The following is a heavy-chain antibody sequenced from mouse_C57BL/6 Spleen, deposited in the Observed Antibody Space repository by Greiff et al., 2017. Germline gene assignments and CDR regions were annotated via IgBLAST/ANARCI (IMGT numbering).Heavy chain of an antibody. CDR3: TGNYWAMDY. D-gene: IGHD2-1*01. CDR1: GFTFSDAW. J-gene: IGHJ4*01. Sequence: EVHLVESGGGLVQPGGSMKLSCAASGFTFSDAWMDWVRQSPEKGLEWVAKIRNKANNHATYYAESVKGRFTISRDDSKSSVYLQMNSLRAEDTGIYYCTGNYWAMDYWGQGTSVTVSS. V-gene: IGHV6-6*01. CDR2: IRNKANNHAT.